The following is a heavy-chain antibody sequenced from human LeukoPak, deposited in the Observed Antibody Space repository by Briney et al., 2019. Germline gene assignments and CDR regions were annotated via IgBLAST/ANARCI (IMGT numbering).Heavy chain of an antibody. V-gene: IGHV4-61*02. CDR1: GGSISSGSYY. CDR3: ARDFDEDYSSTGGFDP. CDR2: IYTSGST. D-gene: IGHD4-11*01. Sequence: SETLSLTCTVSGGSISSGSYYWSWIRQPAGKGLEWLGRIYTSGSTNYNPSLKSRVTISVDTSKNQFSLKLSSVTAADTAVYYCARDFDEDYSSTGGFDPWGQGTLVTVSS. J-gene: IGHJ5*02.